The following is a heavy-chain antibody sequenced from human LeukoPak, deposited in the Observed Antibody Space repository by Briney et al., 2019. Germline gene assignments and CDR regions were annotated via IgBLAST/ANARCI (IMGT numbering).Heavy chain of an antibody. CDR1: GGSTSGGNYY. CDR2: ISSSGNT. Sequence: SETLSLTCIVSGGSTSGGNYYWGWIRRPPGKGLEWIGGISSSGNTYYNPSLKSRVTISVDTSKNQFSLKLSSVTAADTAVYYYARVVSGRRDAGYFDYWGQGTLVTVSS. V-gene: IGHV4-39*07. J-gene: IGHJ4*02. CDR3: ARVVSGRRDAGYFDY. D-gene: IGHD2-15*01.